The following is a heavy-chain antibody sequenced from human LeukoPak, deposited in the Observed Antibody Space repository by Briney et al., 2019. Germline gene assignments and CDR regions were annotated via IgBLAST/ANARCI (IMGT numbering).Heavy chain of an antibody. V-gene: IGHV3-23*01. D-gene: IGHD3-10*01. CDR3: AKSRTMVRGGHFDY. J-gene: IGHJ4*02. CDR1: GFTFSSYA. CDR2: ISGSGGST. Sequence: PGGSLRLSCAASGFTFSSYAMSWVRQAPGKGLEWVSAISGSGGSTYYADSVKGRFTISRDNSKDTLYLQMNSLRAEDTAVYYCAKSRTMVRGGHFDYWGQGTLVTVSS.